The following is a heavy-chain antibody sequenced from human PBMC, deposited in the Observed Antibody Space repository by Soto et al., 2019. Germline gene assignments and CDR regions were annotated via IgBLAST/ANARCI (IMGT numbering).Heavy chain of an antibody. D-gene: IGHD2-2*01. CDR2: ISSGSSTI. CDR1: GFTFSDYY. Sequence: PGGSLRLSCAASGFTFSDYYMNWVRQAPGKGLEWVSYISSGSSTIYYADSVKGRFTISRDNAKNSLYLQMDSLRAEDTAVYYATRSAYMDVWGTGTTVTVSS. J-gene: IGHJ6*03. V-gene: IGHV3-48*01. CDR3: TRSAYMDV.